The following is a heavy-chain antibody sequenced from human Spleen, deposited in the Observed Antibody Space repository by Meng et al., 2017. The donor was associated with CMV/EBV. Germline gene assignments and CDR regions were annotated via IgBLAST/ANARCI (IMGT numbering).Heavy chain of an antibody. D-gene: IGHD6-13*01. CDR3: ARVGVGGTYLDY. Sequence: SETLSLTCTVSGGSVSSGSYYWSWIRQPPGKGLEWIGYIYYSGSSNYNPSLRRRVTISVDTSKNQFSLRLSSVAAADTAVYYCARVGVGGTYLDYWGQGTLVTVSS. CDR2: IYYSGSS. CDR1: GGSVSSGSYY. J-gene: IGHJ4*02. V-gene: IGHV4-61*01.